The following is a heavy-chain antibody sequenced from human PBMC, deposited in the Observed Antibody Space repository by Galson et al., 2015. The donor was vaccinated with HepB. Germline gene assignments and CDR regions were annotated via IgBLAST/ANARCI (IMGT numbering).Heavy chain of an antibody. CDR3: ARIREYSKASFDY. D-gene: IGHD2/OR15-2a*01. V-gene: IGHV2-70*11. J-gene: IGHJ4*02. CDR1: GFSLRTSGMC. Sequence: PALVKPTQTLTLTCTFSGFSLRTSGMCVSWIRQPPGKALEWLARIDWDDDKYYSTSLKTRLTISKDTSKNQVVLTMTNMDPVDTATYYCARIREYSKASFDYWGQGTQVTVSS. CDR2: IDWDDDK.